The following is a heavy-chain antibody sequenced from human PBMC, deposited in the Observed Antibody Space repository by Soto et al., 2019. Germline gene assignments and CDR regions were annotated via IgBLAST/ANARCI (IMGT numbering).Heavy chain of an antibody. CDR1: GGSISSGGYY. J-gene: IGHJ5*02. V-gene: IGHV4-31*03. Sequence: TSETLSLTCTASGGSISSGGYYWSWIRQHPGKGLEWIGYIYYSGSTYYNPSLKSRVTISVDTSKNQFSLKLSSVTAADTAVYYCARGDIVVVPAARANWFDTWGQGTLVTVSS. CDR3: ARGDIVVVPAARANWFDT. CDR2: IYYSGST. D-gene: IGHD2-2*01.